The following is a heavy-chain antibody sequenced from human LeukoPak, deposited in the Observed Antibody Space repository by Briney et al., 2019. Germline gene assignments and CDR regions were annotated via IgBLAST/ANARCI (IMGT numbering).Heavy chain of an antibody. CDR1: GYTFTGYY. V-gene: IGHV1-2*02. J-gene: IGHJ4*02. CDR3: ARELSSGWYGIDY. CDR2: INPNSGGT. Sequence: ASVKVSCKASGYTFTGYYMHWVRQAPGQGHEWMGWINPNSGGTNYAQKFQGRVTMTRDTSISTAYMELSRLRSDDTAVYYSARELSSGWYGIDYWGQGTLVTVSS. D-gene: IGHD6-19*01.